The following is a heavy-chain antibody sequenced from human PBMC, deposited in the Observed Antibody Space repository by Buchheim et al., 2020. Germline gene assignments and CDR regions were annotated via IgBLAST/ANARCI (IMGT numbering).Heavy chain of an antibody. CDR3: AKGATRWLQEPYAAFDI. Sequence: QVQLVQSGAEVKKPGASVKVSCKASGYTFTAHYIHWVRQAPGQGLEWMGIINPSGCSTSYAQKFRGRVTMTRDTSTSTVFMELSSLTSEDTAVYFCAKGATRWLQEPYAAFDIWGQGT. V-gene: IGHV1-46*03. D-gene: IGHD5-24*01. CDR1: GYTFTAHY. J-gene: IGHJ3*02. CDR2: INPSGCST.